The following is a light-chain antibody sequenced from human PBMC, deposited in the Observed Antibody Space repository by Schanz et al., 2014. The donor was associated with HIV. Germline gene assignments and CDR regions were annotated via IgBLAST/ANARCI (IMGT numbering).Light chain of an antibody. CDR2: EVT. CDR3: SSYAHKDTVI. Sequence: QSALTQPASVSGSPGQSITISCTGTSSDVGGYNYVSWYQQHPGKAPKLMIYEVTKRPSGVSNRFSGSKSGNTASLTVSGLQPEDEADYYCSSYAHKDTVIFGGGTKLTVL. J-gene: IGLJ2*01. CDR1: SSDVGGYNY. V-gene: IGLV2-14*01.